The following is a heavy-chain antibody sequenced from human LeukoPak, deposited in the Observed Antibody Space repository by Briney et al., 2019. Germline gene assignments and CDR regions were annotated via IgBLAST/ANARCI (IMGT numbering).Heavy chain of an antibody. Sequence: SETLSLTCAVYGESFNGYYWNWIRQSPGKGLEWIGEINHTGSTNYNPSLKSRVAISVDKSKNQFSLNLSSMTAADTAVYYCASSVVVPSAADYWGQGTLVTVSS. CDR3: ASSVVVPSAADY. J-gene: IGHJ4*02. V-gene: IGHV4-34*01. CDR1: GESFNGYY. D-gene: IGHD2-2*01. CDR2: INHTGST.